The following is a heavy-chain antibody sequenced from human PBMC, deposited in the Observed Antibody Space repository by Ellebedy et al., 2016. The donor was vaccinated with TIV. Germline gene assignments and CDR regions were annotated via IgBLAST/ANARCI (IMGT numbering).Heavy chain of an antibody. J-gene: IGHJ4*02. Sequence: PGGSLRLSCAASGFISSGSWMTWVRQAPGKGLEWVANINQDGSDEYYVDSVKGRFTISRDNAKNSLYLQMNSLRAEDTAMYYCARDVAPVGQVTFDCWGQGTLVTVSS. D-gene: IGHD2-21*02. CDR3: ARDVAPVGQVTFDC. CDR1: GFISSGSW. CDR2: INQDGSDE. V-gene: IGHV3-7*03.